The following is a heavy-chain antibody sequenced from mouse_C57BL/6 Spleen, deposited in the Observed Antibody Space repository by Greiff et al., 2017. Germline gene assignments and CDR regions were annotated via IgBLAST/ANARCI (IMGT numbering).Heavy chain of an antibody. CDR2: IDPSDSET. V-gene: IGHV1-52*01. CDR3: ARGDEYGRGLFAY. D-gene: IGHD5-1*01. J-gene: IGHJ3*01. CDR1: GYTFTSYW. Sequence: VQLQQPGAELVRPGSSVKLSCKASGYTFTSYWMHWVKQRPIQGLEWIGNIDPSDSETHYNQKFKDKATLTVDKSSSTAYMQLSSLTSEDSAVSYCARGDEYGRGLFAYWGQGTLVTVSA.